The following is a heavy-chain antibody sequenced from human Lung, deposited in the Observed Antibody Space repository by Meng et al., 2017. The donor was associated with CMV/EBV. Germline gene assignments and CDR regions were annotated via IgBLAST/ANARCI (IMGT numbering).Heavy chain of an antibody. D-gene: IGHD3-16*01. CDR3: ARDGVEGDDY. V-gene: IGHV3-66*02. Sequence: EXXKISCAASGFTVSSNYMSWVRQAPGKGLEWVSVIYSGGSTYYADSVKGRFTISRGNSKNTLYLQMNSLRAEDTAVYYCARDGVEGDDYWRQGTLVTVSS. J-gene: IGHJ4*02. CDR2: IYSGGST. CDR1: GFTVSSNY.